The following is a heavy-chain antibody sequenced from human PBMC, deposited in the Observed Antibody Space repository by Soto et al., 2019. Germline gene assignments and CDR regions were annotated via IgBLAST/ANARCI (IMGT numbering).Heavy chain of an antibody. V-gene: IGHV3-48*02. CDR3: ARPEYSSSSYGMDV. CDR1: GFTFSSYS. Sequence: EVQLVESGGGLVQPGGSLRLSCAASGFTFSSYSMNWVRQAPGKGLVWVSYISSSSSTIYYADSVKSRFTISRDNAKNSLYMQMNSLRDEDTAVYYCARPEYSSSSYGMDVWGQGTTVTVSS. CDR2: ISSSSSTI. J-gene: IGHJ6*02. D-gene: IGHD6-6*01.